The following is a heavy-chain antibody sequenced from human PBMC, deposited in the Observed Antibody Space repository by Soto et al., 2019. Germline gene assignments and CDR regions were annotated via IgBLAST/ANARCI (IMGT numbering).Heavy chain of an antibody. CDR1: VYSISSGYY. D-gene: IGHD3-22*01. V-gene: IGHV4-38-2*01. Sequence: SETLALTCAVSVYSISSGYYWGLLRQPPGKGLEWIGSIYHGGSTYYNPSLNSRVTLSIDMTNNHVSLILNSVTAADTAVYYCARVRPWVPYYYGSITYTFDHWLDPWGQGNVVTVSS. CDR3: ARVRPWVPYYYGSITYTFDHWLDP. CDR2: IYHGGST. J-gene: IGHJ5*02.